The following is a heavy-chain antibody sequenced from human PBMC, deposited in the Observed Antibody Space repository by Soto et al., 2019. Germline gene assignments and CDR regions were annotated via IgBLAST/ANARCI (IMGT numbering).Heavy chain of an antibody. V-gene: IGHV4-59*01. CDR3: ARDIGPAAMGPGIWCFDP. Sequence: SETLSLTCTVSGGSISSYYWSWIRQPPGKGLEWIGYIYYSGSTNYNPSLKSRVTISVDTSKNQFSLKLSSVTAADTAVYYCARDIGPAAMGPGIWCFDPWGQGTLVTVSS. CDR1: GGSISSYY. J-gene: IGHJ5*02. CDR2: IYYSGST. D-gene: IGHD2-2*01.